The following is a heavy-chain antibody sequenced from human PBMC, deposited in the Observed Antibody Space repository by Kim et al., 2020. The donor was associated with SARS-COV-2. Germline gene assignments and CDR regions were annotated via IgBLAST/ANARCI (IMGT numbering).Heavy chain of an antibody. D-gene: IGHD5-18*01. V-gene: IGHV7-4-1*02. CDR2: INTNTGNP. CDR1: GYTFTSYA. CDR3: ARVGYSYGAQYYYYYGMDV. Sequence: ASVKVSCKASGYTFTSYAMNWVRPAPGQGLEWMGWINTNTGNPTYAQGFTGRFVFSLDTSVSTAYLQISSLKAEDTAVYYCARVGYSYGAQYYYYYGMDVWGQGTTVTVSS. J-gene: IGHJ6*01.